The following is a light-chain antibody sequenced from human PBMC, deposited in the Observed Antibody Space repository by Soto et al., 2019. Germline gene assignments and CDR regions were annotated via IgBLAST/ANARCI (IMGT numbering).Light chain of an antibody. CDR2: GNS. V-gene: IGLV1-40*01. Sequence: QSVLTQPPSVSGAPGQRVTISCTGSGSNIGAGYAVHWYQQLPGTAPKLLIYGNSNRPSGVPDRFSGSKSGTSASLAITGLQAEDEADYYCQSYDSSLSHVVFGGGTKLTVL. J-gene: IGLJ2*01. CDR3: QSYDSSLSHVV. CDR1: GSNIGAGYA.